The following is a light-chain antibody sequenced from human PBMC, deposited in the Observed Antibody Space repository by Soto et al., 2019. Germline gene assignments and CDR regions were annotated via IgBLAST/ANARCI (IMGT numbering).Light chain of an antibody. CDR3: QQAKSLPYP. V-gene: IGKV1D-12*01. Sequence: DIQMTQSPSSVSASVGDRVTFTCRASQGVNIWLAWYQQKPGKAPKLLIYAASTLQSGVPSRFGGSGSGTDFTLTISRLQPEDFATCYCQQAKSLPYPFGQGTKLEIK. CDR1: QGVNIW. J-gene: IGKJ2*01. CDR2: AAS.